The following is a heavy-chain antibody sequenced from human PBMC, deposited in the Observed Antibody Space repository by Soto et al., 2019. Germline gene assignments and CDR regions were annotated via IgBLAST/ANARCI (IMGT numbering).Heavy chain of an antibody. D-gene: IGHD6-13*01. CDR2: IIPIFGTA. Sequence: GASVKVSCKASGGTFSSYAISWVRQAPGQGLEWMGGIIPIFGTANYAQKFQGRVTITADESTSTAYMELSSLRSEDTAVYYCARGNPYTHNIAAAGYFDYWGQGTLVTVSS. V-gene: IGHV1-69*13. J-gene: IGHJ4*02. CDR1: GGTFSSYA. CDR3: ARGNPYTHNIAAAGYFDY.